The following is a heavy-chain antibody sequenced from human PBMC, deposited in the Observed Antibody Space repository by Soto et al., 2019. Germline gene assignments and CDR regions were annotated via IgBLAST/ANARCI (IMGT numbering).Heavy chain of an antibody. CDR1: GDTFSSYA. J-gene: IGHJ6*02. CDR2: IIPIFGTA. CDR3: ARTLRTKWEGYYYGMDV. V-gene: IGHV1-69*01. D-gene: IGHD1-26*01. Sequence: QVQLVQSGAEVKKPGSSVKVSCKASGDTFSSYAISWVRQAPGQGLEWMGGIIPIFGTANYAQKFQGRVTITADESTSTAYMELSSLRSEDTAVYYCARTLRTKWEGYYYGMDVWGQGTTVTVSS.